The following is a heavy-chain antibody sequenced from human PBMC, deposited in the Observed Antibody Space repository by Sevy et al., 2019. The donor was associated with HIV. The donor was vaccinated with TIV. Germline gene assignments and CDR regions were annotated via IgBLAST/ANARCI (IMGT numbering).Heavy chain of an antibody. Sequence: GGSLRLSCAASGFTFSNAWMSWVRQAPGKGLEWVGRIKSKTDGGTTDHAAPVKGRFTISRDDSKNTLYLQMNSLKTEDTAVYYCTRPIAAAGSGAFDIWGQGTMVIVSS. CDR1: GFTFSNAW. D-gene: IGHD6-13*01. V-gene: IGHV3-15*01. CDR2: IKSKTDGGTT. CDR3: TRPIAAAGSGAFDI. J-gene: IGHJ3*02.